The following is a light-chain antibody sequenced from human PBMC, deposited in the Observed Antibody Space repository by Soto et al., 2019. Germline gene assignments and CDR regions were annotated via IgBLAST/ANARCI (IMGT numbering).Light chain of an antibody. CDR3: GADLGSGNNFGGV. CDR2: VGTGGIVG. CDR1: SGYSNYK. J-gene: IGLJ3*02. Sequence: QSVLTQPPSASASLGASVTLTCTLSSGYSNYKVDWYQQRPGKGPRFVMRVGTGGIVGSKGDGIPDRFSALGSGLHRYLTIKNIQEEDESDYHCGADLGSGNNFGGVFGGGTQLTVL. V-gene: IGLV9-49*01.